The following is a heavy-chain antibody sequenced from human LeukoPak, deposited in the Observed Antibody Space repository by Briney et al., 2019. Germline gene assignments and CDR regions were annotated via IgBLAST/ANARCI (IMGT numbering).Heavy chain of an antibody. J-gene: IGHJ4*02. CDR3: ARARIAAASTPIDY. CDR1: GGSFSGYY. V-gene: IGHV4-34*01. CDR2: INHSGST. Sequence: PSETLSLTCAVYGGSFSGYYWSWIRQPPGKGLEWIGEINHSGSTNYNPSLKSRVTIPVDTSKNQFSLKLSSVTAADTAVYYCARARIAAASTPIDYWGQGTLVTVSS. D-gene: IGHD6-13*01.